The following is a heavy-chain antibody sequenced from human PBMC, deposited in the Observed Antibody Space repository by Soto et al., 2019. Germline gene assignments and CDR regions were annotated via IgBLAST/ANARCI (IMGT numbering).Heavy chain of an antibody. D-gene: IGHD3-3*01. V-gene: IGHV4-34*01. J-gene: IGHJ4*02. Sequence: LSLTGAVYGGSFSGYYWSWIRRPPGKGLEWIGEINHSGSTNYNPSLKSRVTISVDTSKNQFSLKLSSVTAADTAVYYCARGWGHYDFWSGYYPIHYFDYWGQGTLVTVSS. CDR3: ARGWGHYDFWSGYYPIHYFDY. CDR1: GGSFSGYY. CDR2: INHSGST.